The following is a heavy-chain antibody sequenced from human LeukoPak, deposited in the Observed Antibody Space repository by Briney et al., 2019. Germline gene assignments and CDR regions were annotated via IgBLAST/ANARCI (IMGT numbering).Heavy chain of an antibody. Sequence: LSQTLSLTCALSRDTLSSNSAAWNWIRPSPSRGLEWLVRAYYRFKWYNDYAVSVKNRITMNTDTSKNQFSLQLKSLTPTDTAVYYCARGAGLGSSGWFDYWGQGTLVT. V-gene: IGHV6-1*01. CDR1: RDTLSSNSAA. CDR2: AYYRFKWYN. D-gene: IGHD6-19*01. J-gene: IGHJ5*01. CDR3: ARGAGLGSSGWFDY.